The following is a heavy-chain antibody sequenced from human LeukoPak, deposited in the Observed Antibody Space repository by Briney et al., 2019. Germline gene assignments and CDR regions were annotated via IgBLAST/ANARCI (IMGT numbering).Heavy chain of an antibody. Sequence: GGSLRLSCAASGFIFSSYGMSWVRQAPGKGLEWVSSITGGGGITYYADSVKGRFTISRDNSKNTLYLQMNSLRAEDTAVYYCAKRDSSGWYFFDYWGQGTLVTVSS. CDR2: ITGGGGIT. CDR1: GFIFSSYG. CDR3: AKRDSSGWYFFDY. J-gene: IGHJ4*02. D-gene: IGHD6-19*01. V-gene: IGHV3-23*01.